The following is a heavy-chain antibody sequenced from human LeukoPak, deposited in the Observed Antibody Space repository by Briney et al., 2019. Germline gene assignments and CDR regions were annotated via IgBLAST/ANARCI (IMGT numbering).Heavy chain of an antibody. Sequence: GGSLRLSCAASGCTFSSYWMSWVRQAPGKGLEWVANIKQDGSEKCYVDSVKGRFTISRDNAKNSLYLQMRSLGPEAPRVYYCAMGLWFGNFAYSGQGTLVTVSS. CDR2: IKQDGSEK. V-gene: IGHV3-7*01. CDR1: GCTFSSYW. CDR3: AMGLWFGNFAY. J-gene: IGHJ4*02. D-gene: IGHD3-10*01.